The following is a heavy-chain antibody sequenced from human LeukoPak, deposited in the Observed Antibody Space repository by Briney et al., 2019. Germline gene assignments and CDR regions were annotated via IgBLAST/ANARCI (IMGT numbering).Heavy chain of an antibody. J-gene: IGHJ4*02. CDR2: IYYSGST. Sequence: SETLSLTCTVSGGSISSSRDYWAWLRQPPGKGLEWIANIYYSGSTYYNPSLKSRVTISVDTSKNQFSLKLSSVTAADTAVYYCASGLAYCGGDCYPSDLNYWGKGTLVTVSS. CDR1: GGSISSSRDY. CDR3: ASGLAYCGGDCYPSDLNY. V-gene: IGHV4-39*07. D-gene: IGHD2-21*02.